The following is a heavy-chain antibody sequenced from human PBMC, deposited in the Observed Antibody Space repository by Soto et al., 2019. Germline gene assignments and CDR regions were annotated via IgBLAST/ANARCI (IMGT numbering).Heavy chain of an antibody. CDR3: AKGLDDWSGYYPYDY. Sequence: PGGSLRLSCAASWFTFSSYAMSWVRQAPGKGLEWVSAISGSGGSTYYADSVKGRFTISRDNSKNTLYLQMNSLRAEDTAVYYCAKGLDDWSGYYPYDYWGQGTLVTVSS. V-gene: IGHV3-23*01. D-gene: IGHD3-3*01. CDR1: WFTFSSYA. CDR2: ISGSGGST. J-gene: IGHJ4*02.